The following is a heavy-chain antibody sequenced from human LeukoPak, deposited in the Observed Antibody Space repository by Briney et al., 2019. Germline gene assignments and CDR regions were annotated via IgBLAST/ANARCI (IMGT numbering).Heavy chain of an antibody. V-gene: IGHV3-74*01. CDR1: GFTFSSYW. D-gene: IGHD6-13*01. CDR3: ARSLSSSWYGFDY. J-gene: IGHJ4*02. CDR2: INSDGSST. Sequence: GGSLRLSCAASGFTFSSYWMHWVRQAPGKGLVWVSRINSDGSSTSYADSVKGRFTISRDNAKNTLYLQMNSLRAEDTTVYYCARSLSSSWYGFDYWGQGTLVTVSS.